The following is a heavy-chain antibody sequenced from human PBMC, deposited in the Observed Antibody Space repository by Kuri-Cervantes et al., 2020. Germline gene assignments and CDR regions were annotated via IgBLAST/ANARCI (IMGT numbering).Heavy chain of an antibody. D-gene: IGHD6-6*01. CDR2: IYYSGST. V-gene: IGHV4-59*12. CDR1: GGSISSYY. CDR3: ARGRVATRRTPSLNNGPIEY. J-gene: IGHJ4*02. Sequence: SETLSLTCTVSGGSISSYYWSWIRQPPGKGLEWIGYIYYSGSTNYNPSLKSRVIISIDTSQSQFSLSLTSVTAADTAFYYCARGRVATRRTPSLNNGPIEYWGQGTLVTVSS.